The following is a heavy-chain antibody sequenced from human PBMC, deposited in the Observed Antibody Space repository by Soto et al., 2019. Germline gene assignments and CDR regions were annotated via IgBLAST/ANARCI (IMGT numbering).Heavy chain of an antibody. D-gene: IGHD3-3*01. Sequence: SETLSLTCTVSGGSISSSGYYWGWIRQPPGKGLEWIGSIYYSGSTYYNPSLKSRVTISVDTSKNQFSLKLSSVTAADTAVYYCAKQRGTYYEFWSGPAQNYYYYYGMDVWGQGNTVTVSS. J-gene: IGHJ6*02. V-gene: IGHV4-39*01. CDR2: IYYSGST. CDR1: GGSISSSGYY. CDR3: AKQRGTYYEFWSGPAQNYYYYYGMDV.